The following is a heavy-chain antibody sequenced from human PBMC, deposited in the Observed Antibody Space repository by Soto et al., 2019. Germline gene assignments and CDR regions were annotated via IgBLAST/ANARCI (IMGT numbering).Heavy chain of an antibody. J-gene: IGHJ3*02. V-gene: IGHV3-7*03. CDR3: AKDYCSSTSCYTLGVFDI. Sequence: PWGSLRLSCAASGFTFISYWISFFRQSAWKGLEWVANIKQDGSEKYYVDSVKGRFTISRDNAKNSLYLQMNSLRAEDTAVYYCAKDYCSSTSCYTLGVFDIWGQGTMVTVSS. CDR1: GFTFISYW. CDR2: IKQDGSEK. D-gene: IGHD2-2*02.